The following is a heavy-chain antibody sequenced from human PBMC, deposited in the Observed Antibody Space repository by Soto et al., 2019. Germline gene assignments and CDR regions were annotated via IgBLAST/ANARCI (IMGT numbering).Heavy chain of an antibody. V-gene: IGHV1-69*06. Sequence: SVKVSCKASGGTFSSYAISWVRQARGQGLEWMGGIIPIFGTANYAQKFQGRVTITADKSTSTAYMELSSLRSEDTAVYYCARDSGYQDGYYFDYWGQGTLVTVSS. D-gene: IGHD3-22*01. CDR3: ARDSGYQDGYYFDY. J-gene: IGHJ4*02. CDR2: IIPIFGTA. CDR1: GGTFSSYA.